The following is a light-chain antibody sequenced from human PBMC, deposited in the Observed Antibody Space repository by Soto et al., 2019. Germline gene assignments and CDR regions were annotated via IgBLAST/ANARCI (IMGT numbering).Light chain of an antibody. J-gene: IGLJ1*01. CDR2: DVD. Sequence: QSALTQPASVSGSPGQSITISCTGTSSDVGTYNYVSWYQHHPGKAPKLMIYDVDGRPSGVSNRFSGSKSGNTASLTISGLQAEDEADYYCNSYTSSSLPYVFGTGTQLTVL. CDR3: NSYTSSSLPYV. CDR1: SSDVGTYNY. V-gene: IGLV2-14*03.